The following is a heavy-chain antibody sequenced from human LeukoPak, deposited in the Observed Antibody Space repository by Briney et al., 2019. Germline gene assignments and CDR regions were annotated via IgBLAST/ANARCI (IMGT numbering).Heavy chain of an antibody. CDR1: GGSVSSGNYY. D-gene: IGHD6-19*01. J-gene: IGHJ4*02. V-gene: IGHV4-61*01. CDR3: AREIIAVAAIDY. CDR2: VYYSGST. Sequence: SETLSLTCTVSGGSVSSGNYYWSWTRQPPGKGLEWIGYVYYSGSTNYNPSLKSRVTISVDTSKNQFSLKLSSVTAADTAVYYCAREIIAVAAIDYWGQRTLVTVSS.